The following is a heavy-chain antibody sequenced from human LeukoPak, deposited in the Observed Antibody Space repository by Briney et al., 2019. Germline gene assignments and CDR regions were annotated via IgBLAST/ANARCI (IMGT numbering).Heavy chain of an antibody. V-gene: IGHV3-21*01. CDR2: ISSSGSYI. J-gene: IGHJ4*02. CDR1: GFTFSSYS. Sequence: PGGSLRLSCAASGFTFSSYSMNWVRQAPGKGLEWVSSISSSGSYIYYADSVKGRFTISRDNAKNSLYLQMNSLRAEDTAVYYCARDVSERPDYWGQGNLVTVSS. CDR3: ARDVSERPDY.